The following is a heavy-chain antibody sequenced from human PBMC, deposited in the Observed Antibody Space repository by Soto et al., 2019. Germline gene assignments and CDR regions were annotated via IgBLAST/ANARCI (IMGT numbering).Heavy chain of an antibody. V-gene: IGHV4-30-2*01. D-gene: IGHD3-10*01. J-gene: IGHJ4*02. CDR3: ARVPDY. Sequence: PSETLSLTCAVSGGSISSGGYSWSWIRQPPGKGLEWIGYIYHSGSTYYNPSLKSRVTISVDRSKNQFSLKLSYVTAADTAVYYRARVPDYWGQGTLVTVSS. CDR2: IYHSGST. CDR1: GGSISSGGYS.